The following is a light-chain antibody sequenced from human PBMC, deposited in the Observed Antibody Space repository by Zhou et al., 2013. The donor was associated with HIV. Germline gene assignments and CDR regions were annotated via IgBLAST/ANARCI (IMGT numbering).Light chain of an antibody. CDR1: QSLFDSDDGNTY. V-gene: IGKV2D-29*02. J-gene: IGKJ4*01. CDR3: MQSIHLPLT. Sequence: IVMTQTPLSQPVTPGEPASISCRSSQSLFDSDDGNTYLDWYLQKPGQSPQLLIYEVSNRFSGVPDRFSGSGSGTDFTLKISRVEAEDVGIYYCMQSIHLPLTFGGGTKVEI. CDR2: EVS.